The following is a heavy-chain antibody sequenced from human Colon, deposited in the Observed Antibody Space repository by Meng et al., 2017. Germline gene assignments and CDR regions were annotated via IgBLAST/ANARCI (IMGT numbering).Heavy chain of an antibody. V-gene: IGHV4-34*02. CDR3: ATGLRHGDWFDP. CDR1: GGSFSGFY. J-gene: IGHJ5*02. Sequence: QVQIQQGGAGLLKPSETLSLTCAVSGGSFSGFYWSWIRQPPGKGLEWIGEIDHFGISNYNSSLKGRLTMSVDTSKKQISLTLTPVTAADTAVYYCATGLRHGDWFDPWGPGTLVTVSS. CDR2: IDHFGIS. D-gene: IGHD4-17*01.